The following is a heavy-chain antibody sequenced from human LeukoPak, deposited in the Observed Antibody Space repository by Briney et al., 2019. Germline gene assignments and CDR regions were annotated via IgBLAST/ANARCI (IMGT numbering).Heavy chain of an antibody. CDR1: GFRFDDYT. V-gene: IGHV3-43*01. CDR2: IYWDASRT. J-gene: IGHJ1*01. Sequence: PGGSLRLSCAASGFRFDDYTMHWVRQAPGKGLEWVSLIYWDASRTHYADSVKGRFTISRDNTKNSLYLQMNSLKTEDTALYYCAQESGYLQHWGQGTLVTVSS. CDR3: AQESGYLQH.